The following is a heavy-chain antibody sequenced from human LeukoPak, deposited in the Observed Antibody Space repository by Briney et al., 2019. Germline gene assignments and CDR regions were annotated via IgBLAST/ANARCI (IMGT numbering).Heavy chain of an antibody. CDR3: AGDYGGNDYNWFDP. CDR1: GYTFTSYD. D-gene: IGHD4-23*01. V-gene: IGHV1-8*01. Sequence: ASVKVSCKASGYTFTSYDINWVRQATGQGLEWMGWMNPNSGNTGYAQKFQGRVTMTRNTSISTAYMELSSLRSEDTAVYYCAGDYGGNDYNWFDPWGQGTLVTVSS. CDR2: MNPNSGNT. J-gene: IGHJ5*02.